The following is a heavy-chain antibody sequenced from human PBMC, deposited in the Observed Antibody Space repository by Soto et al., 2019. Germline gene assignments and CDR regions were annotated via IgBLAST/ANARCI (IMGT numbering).Heavy chain of an antibody. D-gene: IGHD6-6*01. Sequence: PSETLSLTCTVSGDSISSGDYYWSWVRQSPGKGLEWIGYIYYSGSTYYNPSLESRLTMSVDTSKNQFSLKLSSVTAADTAVYYCARSIFPWGQGTLVTVSS. CDR3: ARSIFP. V-gene: IGHV4-30-4*01. CDR2: IYYSGST. CDR1: GDSISSGDYY. J-gene: IGHJ5*02.